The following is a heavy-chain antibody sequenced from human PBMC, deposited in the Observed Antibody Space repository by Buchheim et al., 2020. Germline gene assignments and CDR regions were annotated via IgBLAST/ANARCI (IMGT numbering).Heavy chain of an antibody. J-gene: IGHJ2*01. CDR3: ARLPRGKDFDSGSYWYFDL. CDR1: GGTFKNYA. V-gene: IGHV1-69*12. Sequence: QVQLVQPAAELKTPGSSVKVSCKASGGTFKNYAITWVRQAPGQGLDWVGGIIPVFNTPTYAQKFQGRVTFIADDSTSTAYMELSSLTSEDTAVYYCARLPRGKDFDSGSYWYFDLWGRGTL. D-gene: IGHD1-14*01. CDR2: IIPVFNTP.